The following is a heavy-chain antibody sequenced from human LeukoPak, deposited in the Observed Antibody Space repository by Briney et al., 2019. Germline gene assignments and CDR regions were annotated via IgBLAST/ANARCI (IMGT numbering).Heavy chain of an antibody. CDR3: ARVYYGSGSLHYYYYYMDV. V-gene: IGHV3-53*01. D-gene: IGHD3-10*01. CDR1: GFTFSSYG. Sequence: GGTLRLSCAASGFTFSSYGMSWVRQAPGKGLEWVSVIYSGVRAYYADSVKGRFTISRDNSKNTLYLQMNSLRAEDTAVYYCARVYYGSGSLHYYYYYMDVWGKGTTVTISS. J-gene: IGHJ6*03. CDR2: IYSGVRA.